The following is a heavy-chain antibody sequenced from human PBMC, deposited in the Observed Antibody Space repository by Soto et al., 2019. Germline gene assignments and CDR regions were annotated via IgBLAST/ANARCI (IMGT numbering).Heavy chain of an antibody. J-gene: IGHJ5*02. CDR3: ARDIVLMVYARGPNWFDP. D-gene: IGHD2-8*01. Sequence: GGSLRLFCAASGFTFSSYWMSWVRQAPGKGLEWVANIKQDGSEKYYVDSVKGRFTISRDNAKNSLYLQMNSLRAEDTAVYYCARDIVLMVYARGPNWFDPWGQGTLVTVSS. V-gene: IGHV3-7*03. CDR1: GFTFSSYW. CDR2: IKQDGSEK.